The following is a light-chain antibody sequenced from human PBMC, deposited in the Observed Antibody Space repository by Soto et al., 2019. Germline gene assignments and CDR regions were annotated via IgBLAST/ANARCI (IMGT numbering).Light chain of an antibody. V-gene: IGKV1-5*03. Sequence: DIQTTQSPSTLSASVGDRVTITCRASQSISTWLAWYQQKPGKAPKIRIYKASSLESGVPSKFSGSGSGTEFTLTISSLQPDDFATYYCQQYNSYPFTFGPGTKVDIK. CDR3: QQYNSYPFT. CDR1: QSISTW. J-gene: IGKJ3*01. CDR2: KAS.